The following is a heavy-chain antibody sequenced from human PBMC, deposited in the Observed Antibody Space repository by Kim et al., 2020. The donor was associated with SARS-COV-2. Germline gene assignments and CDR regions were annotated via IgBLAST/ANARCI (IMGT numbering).Heavy chain of an antibody. Sequence: GGSLRLSCAASGFTFSSYAMSWVRQAPGKGLEWVSAISGSGGSTYYADSVKGRFTISRDNSKNTLYLQMNSLRAEDTAVYYCARDNLVLLWFGEPGGGWFDPWGQGTLVTVSS. CDR3: ARDNLVLLWFGEPGGGWFDP. CDR1: GFTFSSYA. D-gene: IGHD3-10*01. J-gene: IGHJ5*02. CDR2: ISGSGGST. V-gene: IGHV3-23*01.